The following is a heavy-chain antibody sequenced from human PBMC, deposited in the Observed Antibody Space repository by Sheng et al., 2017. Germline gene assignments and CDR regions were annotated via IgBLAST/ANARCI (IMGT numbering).Heavy chain of an antibody. CDR3: VRDGNSGRNDFEY. CDR2: IMSDGTAK. V-gene: IGHV3-7*01. J-gene: IGHJ4*02. CDR1: GFIFSSYW. Sequence: EVQVVESGGGLVQPGGPVRLSCAASGFIFSSYWMTWVRQAPGKGLEWVANIMSDGTAKNYADSMKGRFTISRDNAKNSLYLQINSLRVEDTAVYYCVRDGNSGRNDFEYWGQGTLVTVSS. D-gene: IGHD6-19*01.